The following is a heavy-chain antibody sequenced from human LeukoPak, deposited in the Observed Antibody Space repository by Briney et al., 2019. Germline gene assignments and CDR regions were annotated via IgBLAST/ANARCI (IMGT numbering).Heavy chain of an antibody. Sequence: GGSLRLSCAASGFTFINYWMHWVRQPPGKGLVRVSHINNDGSGTNYADSVRGRFTISRDNGRNTLYLQMNSLRVEDAAVYYCVRVYDYGFDWGQGTLVTVSS. D-gene: IGHD3-10*01. CDR1: GFTFINYW. J-gene: IGHJ4*02. V-gene: IGHV3-74*01. CDR2: INNDGSGT. CDR3: VRVYDYGFD.